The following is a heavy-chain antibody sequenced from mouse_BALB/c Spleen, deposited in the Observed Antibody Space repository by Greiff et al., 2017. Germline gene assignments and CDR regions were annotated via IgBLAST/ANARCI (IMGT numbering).Heavy chain of an antibody. CDR1: GFTFSSFG. V-gene: IGHV5-17*02. D-gene: IGHD1-2*01. CDR3: ARGTTATGFDY. Sequence: EVQLVESGGGLVKPGGSRKLSCAASGFTFSSFGMHWVRQAPEKGLEWVAYISSGSSTIYYADTVKGRFTISRDNPKNTLFLQMTSLRSEDTAMYYCARGTTATGFDYWGQGTTLTVSS. CDR2: ISSGSSTI. J-gene: IGHJ2*01.